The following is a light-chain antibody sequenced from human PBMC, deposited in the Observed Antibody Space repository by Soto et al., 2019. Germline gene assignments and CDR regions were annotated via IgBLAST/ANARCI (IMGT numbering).Light chain of an antibody. V-gene: IGLV4-60*02. Sequence: QPVLTQSSSASASLGSSVKLTCTLSSGHSSYIIALHQQQPGKAPRYLMKLDGSGSYNTGSVVPDLFSGSSSGADRYLTICNLHVDDEADYYCETWVSNTYVFGTGTKLTVL. CDR2: LDGSGSY. CDR1: SGHSSYI. CDR3: ETWVSNTYV. J-gene: IGLJ1*01.